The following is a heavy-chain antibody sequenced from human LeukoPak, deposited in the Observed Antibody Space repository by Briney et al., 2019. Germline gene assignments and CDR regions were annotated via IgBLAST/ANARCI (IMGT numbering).Heavy chain of an antibody. D-gene: IGHD3-22*01. CDR1: GYTFTSYD. CDR2: MNPNSGNT. Sequence: ASVKVSCKASGYTFTSYDINWVRQATGQGLEWMGWMNPNSGNTGYAQKFQGRVTMTRNTSISTAYMELSSLRSEDTAVYYCARVIPNIYHTYYYDSSGDWGQGTLVTVSS. CDR3: ARVIPNIYHTYYYDSSGD. V-gene: IGHV1-8*01. J-gene: IGHJ4*02.